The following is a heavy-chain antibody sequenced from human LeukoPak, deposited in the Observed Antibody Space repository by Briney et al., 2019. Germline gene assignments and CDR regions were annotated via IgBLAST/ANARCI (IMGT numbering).Heavy chain of an antibody. V-gene: IGHV3-74*01. CDR1: GFTFRSYW. CDR3: ARDSSTSFWG. D-gene: IGHD2/OR15-2a*01. J-gene: IGHJ4*02. CDR2: IKHDGSGA. Sequence: GGSLRLSCAASGFTFRSYWMHWVSQAPGKGLMWVSRIKHDGSGASYADSVKGRFTISRDNAKNTLYLEMNNLRAEDTAVYYCARDSSTSFWGWGQGTLVTVSS.